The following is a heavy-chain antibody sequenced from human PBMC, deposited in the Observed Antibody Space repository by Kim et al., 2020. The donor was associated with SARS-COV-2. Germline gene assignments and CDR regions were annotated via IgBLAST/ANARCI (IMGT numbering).Heavy chain of an antibody. CDR2: INHSGST. V-gene: IGHV4-34*01. J-gene: IGHJ4*02. Sequence: SETLSLTCAVYGGSFSGYYWSWIRQPPGKGLEWIGEINHSGSTNYNPSLKSRVTISVDTSKNQFSLNLSSVTAADTAVYYCARRLAHTYYYGSGSYFVYHFDYWGQGTLVTVSS. D-gene: IGHD3-10*01. CDR1: GGSFSGYY. CDR3: ARRLAHTYYYGSGSYFVYHFDY.